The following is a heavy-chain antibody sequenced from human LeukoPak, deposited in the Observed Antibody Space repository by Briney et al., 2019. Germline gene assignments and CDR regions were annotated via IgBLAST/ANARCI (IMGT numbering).Heavy chain of an antibody. Sequence: AGGSLRLSCVASGFTFGSYAMDWVRQAPGKGLEWVGDISYDGGYQSYAVSVRGRFTISRDNSKNTLYLQMSSLRAEDAAVYYCATQPSLSNWGRGTLVNVSS. CDR2: ISYDGGYQ. D-gene: IGHD1-1*01. CDR3: ATQPSLSN. CDR1: GFTFGSYA. V-gene: IGHV3-30*04. J-gene: IGHJ4*02.